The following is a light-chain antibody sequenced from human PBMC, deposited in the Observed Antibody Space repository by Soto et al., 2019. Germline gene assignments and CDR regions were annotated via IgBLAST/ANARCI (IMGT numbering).Light chain of an antibody. CDR3: QHYNNWPPWT. J-gene: IGKJ1*01. V-gene: IGKV3-15*01. CDR2: GAS. CDR1: QSVSSN. Sequence: EIVMTQSPATLSVSPGERATLSCRASQSVSSNLAWYHQKPGQAPRLLIYGASTRATGIPARFSGSGSGTEFPLTISSLQSEDFALYYCQHYNNWPPWTFGQGTRVEIK.